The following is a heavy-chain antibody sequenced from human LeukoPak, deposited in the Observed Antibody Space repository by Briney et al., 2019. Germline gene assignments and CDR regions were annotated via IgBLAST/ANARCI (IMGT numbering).Heavy chain of an antibody. J-gene: IGHJ5*02. CDR2: ISGSGGST. V-gene: IGHV3-23*01. Sequence: PGGSLRLSCAASGFTFSSYAMSWVRQAPGKGLEWVSAISGSGGSTYYADSVKGRFTISRDNSKNTLYLQMNSLRAEDTAVYYCAKAPSRAAAGPYNWFDPWGQGTLVTVSS. CDR1: GFTFSSYA. D-gene: IGHD6-13*01. CDR3: AKAPSRAAAGPYNWFDP.